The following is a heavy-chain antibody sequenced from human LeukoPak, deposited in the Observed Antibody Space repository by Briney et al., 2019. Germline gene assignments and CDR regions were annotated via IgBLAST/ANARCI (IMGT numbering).Heavy chain of an antibody. CDR2: IYYSGST. CDR1: GGSISSGGYS. V-gene: IGHV4-30-4*07. D-gene: IGHD5-18*01. J-gene: IGHJ4*02. Sequence: SQTLSLTCAVSGGSISSGGYSWSWIRQPPGKGLEWIGYIYYSGSTNYNPSLKSRVTMSVDTSKNQFSLKLSSVTAADTAVYYCARDRVDTAMVCLDYWGQGTLVTVSS. CDR3: ARDRVDTAMVCLDY.